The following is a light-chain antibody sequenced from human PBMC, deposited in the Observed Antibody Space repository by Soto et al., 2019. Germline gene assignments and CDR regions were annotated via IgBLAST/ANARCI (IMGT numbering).Light chain of an antibody. CDR1: SSDVGVYNY. CDR3: CSYAGSSSYV. CDR2: DVS. Sequence: QSALTQPRSVSGSPGQSVTISCTGTSSDVGVYNYVSWYQQHPGKAPKLMIYDVSKRPSGVPDRFSGSKSGNTASLTISGLQAEDEADYYCCSYAGSSSYVFGTGTKLTVL. V-gene: IGLV2-11*01. J-gene: IGLJ1*01.